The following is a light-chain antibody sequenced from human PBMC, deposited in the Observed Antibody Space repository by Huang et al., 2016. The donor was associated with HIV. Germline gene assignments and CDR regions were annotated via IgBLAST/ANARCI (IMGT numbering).Light chain of an antibody. CDR2: DAS. CDR3: QQRGNWQLT. V-gene: IGKV3-11*01. J-gene: IGKJ4*01. Sequence: EIVLTQSPATLSLSPGGRATLSCRASQGLANYLAWYQQQPGQSPRLLIYDASNRATGIPARFSGSGSGTDFTLTISSLEPEDFAVYYCQQRGNWQLTFGGGTKVEIK. CDR1: QGLANY.